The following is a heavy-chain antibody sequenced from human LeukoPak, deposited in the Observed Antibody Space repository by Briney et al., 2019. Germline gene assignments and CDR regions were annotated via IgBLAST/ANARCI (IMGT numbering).Heavy chain of an antibody. J-gene: IGHJ4*02. CDR1: GYTFSYSW. D-gene: IGHD5-18*01. CDR2: IYPVNSDT. V-gene: IGHV5-51*01. CDR3: ARQGGADNYGSEDY. Sequence: GESLKISCQASGYTFSYSWISWVRQMPGQGLEWMGIIYPVNSDTRYSPSFQGQVTISVDKSISTAYLQWSGLKASDTDMYYCARQGGADNYGSEDYWGKGTLVTVS.